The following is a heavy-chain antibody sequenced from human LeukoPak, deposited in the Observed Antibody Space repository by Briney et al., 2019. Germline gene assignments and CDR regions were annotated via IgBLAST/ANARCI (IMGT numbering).Heavy chain of an antibody. J-gene: IGHJ5*02. CDR3: AKALDWFDP. CDR2: ISSSSSYT. Sequence: GGSLRLSCAGSGFTFSDYYMSWIRQAPGKGLEWVSYISSSSSYTNYADSVKGRFTISRDNSKNTLYLQMNSLRAEDTAVYYCAKALDWFDPWGQGTLVTVSS. V-gene: IGHV3-11*05. CDR1: GFTFSDYY.